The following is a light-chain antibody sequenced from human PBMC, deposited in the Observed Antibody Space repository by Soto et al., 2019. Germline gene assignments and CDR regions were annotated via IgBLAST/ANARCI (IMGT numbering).Light chain of an antibody. CDR1: QGISSA. CDR2: DAS. V-gene: IGKV1D-13*01. CDR3: QQFSDYSIT. Sequence: AIPLTQSPSSLSSSVGDRVTITCRASQGISSALGWYQQKPGTAPKLLIYDASSLESGVPSRFSGSGLGTDFTLTISSLQPEDFGTYYCQQFSDYSITFDGGTKVEIK. J-gene: IGKJ4*01.